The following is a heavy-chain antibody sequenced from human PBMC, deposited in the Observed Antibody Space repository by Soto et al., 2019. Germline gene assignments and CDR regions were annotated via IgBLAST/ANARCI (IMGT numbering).Heavy chain of an antibody. V-gene: IGHV3-23*01. CDR1: GFTCGSYD. J-gene: IGHJ3*02. D-gene: IGHD2-8*02. CDR2: ILVGGST. CDR3: AKATATGGGAFDI. Sequence: HPRGSLRLSCAASGFTCGSYDMSWVRQAPGKGLEWVSTILVGGSTHYPDSVKGRFTISRDNSKNTVFLQMNSLTPGDTAVYYCAKATATGGGAFDICGQGTVVTVSS.